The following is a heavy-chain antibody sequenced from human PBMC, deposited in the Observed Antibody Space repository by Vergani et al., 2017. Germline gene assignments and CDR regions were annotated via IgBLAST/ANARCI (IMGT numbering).Heavy chain of an antibody. D-gene: IGHD3-9*01. CDR3: VRSSILNGRPI. Sequence: QVQLQESGPGLVKPSETLSLTCGVSGYSISSGYYWGWIRQPPGKGLEWIGNIYHSGNTYYNPSLKSRVTISVDTSKNQFSLRLSSVTAADTGVYYCVRSSILNGRPIWGQGTTVIVSS. CDR2: IYHSGNT. J-gene: IGHJ3*02. CDR1: GYSISSGYY. V-gene: IGHV4-38-2*01.